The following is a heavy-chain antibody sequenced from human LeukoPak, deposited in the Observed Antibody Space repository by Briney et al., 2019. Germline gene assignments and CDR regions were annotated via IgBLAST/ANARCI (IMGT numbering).Heavy chain of an antibody. J-gene: IGHJ5*02. CDR2: IYYSGST. D-gene: IGHD3-10*01. Sequence: SQTLSLTCTVSGGSISSGGYYWSWIRQHPGKGLEWIGYIYYSGSTYYNPSLKSRVTISVDTSKNQFSLKLSSVTAADTAVYYCARDMVRGPGRFDPWGQGTLVTVSS. CDR1: GGSISSGGYY. V-gene: IGHV4-31*03. CDR3: ARDMVRGPGRFDP.